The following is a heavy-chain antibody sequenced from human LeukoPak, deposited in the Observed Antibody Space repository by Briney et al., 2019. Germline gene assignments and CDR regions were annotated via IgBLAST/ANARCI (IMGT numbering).Heavy chain of an antibody. CDR3: MTASRSSSWPPPT. CDR1: GFTFSSYW. V-gene: IGHV3-7*01. D-gene: IGHD6-13*01. Sequence: GGALRLSCAASGFTFSSYWMNWVRQAPGKGLEWVANIKQDGSEKKYVDSVKGRFTISRDNAKNSLYLQMNSLRAEDTAMYYCMTASRSSSWPPPTWGQGTLVTVSS. J-gene: IGHJ5*02. CDR2: IKQDGSEK.